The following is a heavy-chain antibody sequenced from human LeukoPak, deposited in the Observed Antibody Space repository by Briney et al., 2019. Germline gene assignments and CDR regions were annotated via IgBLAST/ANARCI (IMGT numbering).Heavy chain of an antibody. J-gene: IGHJ5*02. CDR1: GFTFSSYA. Sequence: GGSLRLSCAASGFTFSSYATSWVRQAPGKGLEWVSAISGSGGSTYYADSVKGRFTISRDNSKNTLYLQMNSLRAEDTAVYYCAKDDKDGSGSYYNNWFDPWGQGTLVTVSS. D-gene: IGHD3-10*01. CDR3: AKDDKDGSGSYYNNWFDP. CDR2: ISGSGGST. V-gene: IGHV3-23*01.